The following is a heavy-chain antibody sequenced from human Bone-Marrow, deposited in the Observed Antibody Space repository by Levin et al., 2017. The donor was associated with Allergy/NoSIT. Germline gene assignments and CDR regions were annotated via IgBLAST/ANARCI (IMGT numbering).Heavy chain of an antibody. V-gene: IGHV3-23*01. CDR3: AKEGSCDGGSCYSGGH. CDR2: ISGSSGST. CDR1: GFTLSNYA. D-gene: IGHD2-15*01. J-gene: IGHJ1*01. Sequence: GGSLRLSCAGSGFTLSNYAMSWVRQAPGKGLEWVSSISGSSGSTHYADSVKGRFTISTDNSKNKLYLQMNSLRVEDTAVYYCAKEGSCDGGSCYSGGHWGQGTLVTVSS.